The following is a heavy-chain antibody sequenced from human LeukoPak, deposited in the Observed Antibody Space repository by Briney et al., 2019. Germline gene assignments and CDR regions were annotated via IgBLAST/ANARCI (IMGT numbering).Heavy chain of an antibody. Sequence: GGSLRLSCAASGFTFSSYWIHWVRQAPGKGLVWVSRINSDGSSTTYADSVKGRFTISRDNAKNTLYLQMNSLRAEDAAVYYCARSAAAGFSYYSYYLDVWGKGTTVTIFS. V-gene: IGHV3-74*01. D-gene: IGHD6-13*01. CDR2: INSDGSST. CDR3: ARSAAAGFSYYSYYLDV. J-gene: IGHJ6*03. CDR1: GFTFSSYW.